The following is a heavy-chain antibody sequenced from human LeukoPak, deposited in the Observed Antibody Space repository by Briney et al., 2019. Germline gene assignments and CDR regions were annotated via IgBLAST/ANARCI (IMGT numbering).Heavy chain of an antibody. J-gene: IGHJ4*02. CDR3: ARAPTRSIAVAGYYFDY. D-gene: IGHD6-19*01. CDR1: GGSISSGDYS. CDR2: IYHSGST. V-gene: IGHV4-30-2*01. Sequence: SETLSLTCAVSGGSISSGDYSWSWIRQPPGKGLEWIGYIYHSGSTYYNPSLKSRVTISVDKSKNQFSLKLRSVTAADTAVYYCARAPTRSIAVAGYYFDYWGQGTLVTVSS.